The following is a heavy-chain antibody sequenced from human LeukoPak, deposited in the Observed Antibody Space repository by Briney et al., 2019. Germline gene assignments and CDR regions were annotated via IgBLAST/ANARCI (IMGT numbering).Heavy chain of an antibody. D-gene: IGHD3-10*01. CDR2: IYSNGNT. V-gene: IGHV4-61*02. J-gene: IGHJ5*01. CDR3: ARDSVSWFGFDS. Sequence: SQTLSLTCTASGDSISSGAYYWGWIRQPAGKGLEWIGRIYSNGNTNYKPSLKSRVTISLGTSKRQFSLQLTSVTAADTAMYYCARDSVSWFGFDSWGQGTLVTVSS. CDR1: GDSISSGAYY.